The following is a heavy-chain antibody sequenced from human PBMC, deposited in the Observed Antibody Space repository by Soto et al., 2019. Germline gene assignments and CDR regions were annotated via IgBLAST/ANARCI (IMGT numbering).Heavy chain of an antibody. CDR3: ARVDYGSVHYYYYMDV. Sequence: GGSLRLSCAASGFPFSSYSMNWVRPAPGKGLEWVSSISSSSSYIYYADSVKGRFTISRDNAKNSLYLQMNSLRAEDTAVYYCARVDYGSVHYYYYMDVWGKGTTVTVSS. CDR2: ISSSSSYI. V-gene: IGHV3-21*01. D-gene: IGHD3-10*01. J-gene: IGHJ6*03. CDR1: GFPFSSYS.